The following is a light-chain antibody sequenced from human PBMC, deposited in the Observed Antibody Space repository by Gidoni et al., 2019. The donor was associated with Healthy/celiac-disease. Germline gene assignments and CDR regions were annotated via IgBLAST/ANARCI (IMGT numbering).Light chain of an antibody. CDR1: QDISNY. CDR2: DAS. Sequence: IQMTQSPSSLSASVGDRVTITCQASQDISNYLNWYQQKPGKAPKLLIYDASNLETGFPSRFSGSGSGTDFTFTISSLQPEDIATYYCQQYDNLPRGSTFGQGTKLEIK. J-gene: IGKJ2*01. V-gene: IGKV1-33*01. CDR3: QQYDNLPRGST.